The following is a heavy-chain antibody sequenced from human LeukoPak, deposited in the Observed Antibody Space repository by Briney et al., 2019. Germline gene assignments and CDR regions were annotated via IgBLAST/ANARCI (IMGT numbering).Heavy chain of an antibody. Sequence: GGSLRLSCVASGFTFTTYWMTWVRQAPGKGLEWVASIKQDGSEKYYVDSVKGRFTISRDNTKNSVYLRMDSLRAEDTAVYNCAREPPTNRDSSNYGNWGQGTLVTVSS. J-gene: IGHJ4*02. CDR1: GFTFTTYW. V-gene: IGHV3-7*01. CDR3: AREPPTNRDSSNYGN. D-gene: IGHD4-11*01. CDR2: IKQDGSEK.